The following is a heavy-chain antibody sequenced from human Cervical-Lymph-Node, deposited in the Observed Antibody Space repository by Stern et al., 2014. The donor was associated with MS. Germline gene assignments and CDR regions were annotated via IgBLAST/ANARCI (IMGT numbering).Heavy chain of an antibody. D-gene: IGHD3-10*01. CDR1: GYSFTGYF. V-gene: IGHV1-2*02. J-gene: IGHJ4*02. CDR2: INPNSGDT. CDR3: ARDGRSSYGSGSYYSSGY. Sequence: QDQLVQSGAEVKKPGASVKVSCKASGYSFTGYFLHWVRQAPGQGLEWIGWINPNSGDTNYAQKFHGRVTMTRDSSSSTAYMELSSLRSDDTAVYYCARDGRSSYGSGSYYSSGYWGQGTLVTVSS.